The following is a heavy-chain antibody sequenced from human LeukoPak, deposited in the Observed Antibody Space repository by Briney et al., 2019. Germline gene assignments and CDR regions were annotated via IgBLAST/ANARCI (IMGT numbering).Heavy chain of an antibody. Sequence: GRSLRLSCAASGFTFSSYGMHWVRQAPGKGLEWVAVISYDGSNKYYADSVKGRFTISRDNSKNTLYLQMSSLRPEDAAVYYCAKDVEYSSGWYEGGSFDYWGQGILVTVSS. CDR3: AKDVEYSSGWYEGGSFDY. J-gene: IGHJ4*02. V-gene: IGHV3-30*18. CDR2: ISYDGSNK. CDR1: GFTFSSYG. D-gene: IGHD6-19*01.